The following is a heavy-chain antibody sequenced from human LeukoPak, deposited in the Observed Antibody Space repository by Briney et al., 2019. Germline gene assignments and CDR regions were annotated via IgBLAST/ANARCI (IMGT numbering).Heavy chain of an antibody. J-gene: IGHJ4*02. CDR3: VRDMGGWQTYFDY. CDR1: GFTFSNYW. D-gene: IGHD6-19*01. Sequence: SGGSLRLSCAASGFTFSNYWMSWVRQAPGKGLEWVANIKQDRSEKYYVDSVKGRFTISRDNAKNSLYLQMNSLRAEDTAVYYCVRDMGGWQTYFDYWGQGTLVTVSS. CDR2: IKQDRSEK. V-gene: IGHV3-7*01.